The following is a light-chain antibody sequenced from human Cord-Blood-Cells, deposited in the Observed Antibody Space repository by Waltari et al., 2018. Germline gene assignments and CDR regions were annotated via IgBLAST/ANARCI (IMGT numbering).Light chain of an antibody. V-gene: IGLV1-44*01. J-gene: IGLJ3*02. CDR2: SNN. CDR3: AAWDDSLNGPV. Sequence: QSVLTQPPSASGTPGQRATISCSGSSSNIGSNTVNWYQQLPGTAPKLLIYSNNQRHSGVPDRFSGSKSGTSASLAISGLQSEDEADYYCAAWDDSLNGPVFGGGTKLTVL. CDR1: SSNIGSNT.